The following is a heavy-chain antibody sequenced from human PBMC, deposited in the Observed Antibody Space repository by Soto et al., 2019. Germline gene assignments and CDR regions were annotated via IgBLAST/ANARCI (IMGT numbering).Heavy chain of an antibody. V-gene: IGHV1-8*01. D-gene: IGHD6-13*01. CDR2: MNPNSGNT. Sequence: QVQLVQSGAEVKKPGASVKVSCKASGYTFTSYDINWVRQATGQGLEWMGWMNPNSGNTGYAQKLQGRVTMTRNTSISTAYMELSSLRSEDTAVHYCARGPSWKAAAAPADVDYWGQGTLVTVSS. CDR1: GYTFTSYD. CDR3: ARGPSWKAAAAPADVDY. J-gene: IGHJ4*02.